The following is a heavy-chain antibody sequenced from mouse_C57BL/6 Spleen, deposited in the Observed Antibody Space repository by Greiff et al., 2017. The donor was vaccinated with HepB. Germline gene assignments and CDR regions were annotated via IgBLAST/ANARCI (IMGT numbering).Heavy chain of an antibody. J-gene: IGHJ1*03. CDR1: GYTFTSYW. V-gene: IGHV1-52*01. Sequence: QVQLQQPGAELVRPGSSVKLSCKASGYTFTSYWMHWVKQRPIQGLEWIGNIDPSDSETHYNQKFKDKATLTVDKSSSTAYMQLSSLTSEDSAVYYCARCYYGSSQSHYWYFDVWGTGTTVTVSS. D-gene: IGHD1-1*01. CDR3: ARCYYGSSQSHYWYFDV. CDR2: IDPSDSET.